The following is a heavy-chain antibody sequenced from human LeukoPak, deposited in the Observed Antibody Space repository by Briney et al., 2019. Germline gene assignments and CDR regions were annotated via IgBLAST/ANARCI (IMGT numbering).Heavy chain of an antibody. D-gene: IGHD2-2*01. CDR1: GGSISSSNW. CDR2: IYHSGST. CDR3: ARIMGRGYCSSTSCRGDWFDP. V-gene: IGHV4-4*02. Sequence: SETLSLTCAVSGGSISSSNWWSWVRQPPGKGLEWIGEIYHSGSTNYNPSLKSRVTIAVDKSKNQFSLKLSSVTAADTAVYYCARIMGRGYCSSTSCRGDWFDPWGQGTLVTVSS. J-gene: IGHJ5*02.